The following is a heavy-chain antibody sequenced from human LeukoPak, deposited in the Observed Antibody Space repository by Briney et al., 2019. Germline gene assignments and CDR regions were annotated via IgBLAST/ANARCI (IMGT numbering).Heavy chain of an antibody. CDR2: INSDGSST. Sequence: GGSLRLSCAASGFTFSSYWMHWVRQAPGKGLVWVSRINSDGSSTSYADSVKGQFTISRDNAKNTLHLQMNSLRAEDTAVYYCARGSPFYGDYLFDYWGQGTLVTVSS. J-gene: IGHJ4*02. V-gene: IGHV3-74*01. CDR1: GFTFSSYW. CDR3: ARGSPFYGDYLFDY. D-gene: IGHD4-17*01.